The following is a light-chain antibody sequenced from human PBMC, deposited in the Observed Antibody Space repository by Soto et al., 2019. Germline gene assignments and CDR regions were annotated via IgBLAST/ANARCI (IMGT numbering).Light chain of an antibody. Sequence: DIQMTQSPSSLSASVGDRVTIACRAGQSISAYLNWYQQKPGNAPKLLIFAASSLKSGVPSRFSGSGAGTDLTLNSNSLRLEDVATYYCQQSNSDPTFVGGTKVEMK. CDR3: QQSNSDPT. J-gene: IGKJ4*01. CDR2: AAS. V-gene: IGKV1-39*01. CDR1: QSISAY.